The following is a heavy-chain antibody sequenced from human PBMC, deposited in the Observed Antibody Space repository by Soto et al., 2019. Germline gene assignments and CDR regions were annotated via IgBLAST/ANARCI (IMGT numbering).Heavy chain of an antibody. CDR2: IKSKTDGGTT. Sequence: GGSLRLSCAASGFTFSNAWMSWVRQAPGKGLEWVGRIKSKTDGGTTDYAAPVKGRFTISRDDSKNTLYLQMNSLKTEDTAVYYCTTDPPLGYCSSTSCYAYYYYYYMDVWGKGTTVTVSS. J-gene: IGHJ6*03. CDR3: TTDPPLGYCSSTSCYAYYYYYYMDV. CDR1: GFTFSNAW. V-gene: IGHV3-15*01. D-gene: IGHD2-2*01.